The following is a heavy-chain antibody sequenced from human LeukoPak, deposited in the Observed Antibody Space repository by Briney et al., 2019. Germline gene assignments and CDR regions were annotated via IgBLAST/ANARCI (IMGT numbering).Heavy chain of an antibody. CDR1: GFTFSSYA. CDR2: ISGSGGST. D-gene: IGHD3-22*01. J-gene: IGHJ3*02. CDR3: ARDLTPYYYDSYSGGDAFDI. V-gene: IGHV3-23*01. Sequence: PGGSLRLSCAASGFTFSSYAMSWVRQAPGKGLEWVSAISGSGGSTYYADSVKGRFTISRDNSKNTLYLQMNSLRAEDTAVYYCARDLTPYYYDSYSGGDAFDIWGQGTMVTVSS.